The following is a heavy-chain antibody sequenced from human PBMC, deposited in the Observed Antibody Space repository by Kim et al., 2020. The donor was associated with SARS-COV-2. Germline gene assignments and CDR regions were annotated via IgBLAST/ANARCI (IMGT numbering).Heavy chain of an antibody. CDR3: ARHIGYSSSWHTPVQVYYYYYGMDV. CDR1: GFTFSSYA. J-gene: IGHJ6*02. Sequence: GGSLRLSCAASGFTFSSYAMSWVRQAPGKGLEWVSAISGSGGSTYYADSVKGRFTISRDNSKNTLYLQMNSLRAEDTAVYYCARHIGYSSSWHTPVQVYYYYYGMDVWGQGTTVTVSS. CDR2: ISGSGGST. D-gene: IGHD6-13*01. V-gene: IGHV3-23*01.